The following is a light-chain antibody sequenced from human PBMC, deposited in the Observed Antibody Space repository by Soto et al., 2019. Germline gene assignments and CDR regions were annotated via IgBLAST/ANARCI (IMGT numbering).Light chain of an antibody. CDR2: ANN. V-gene: IGLV1-40*01. CDR1: SSNIGADYD. CDR3: QSYDNTVV. J-gene: IGLJ2*01. Sequence: QSVLTQPPSVSGAPGQRVTISCTGTSSNIGADYDVHWYQQVPGTAPKLLIYANNNRPSGFPDRFSASKSGTSASLAITGLQAEDEADYYCQSYDNTVVFGGGTKLTVL.